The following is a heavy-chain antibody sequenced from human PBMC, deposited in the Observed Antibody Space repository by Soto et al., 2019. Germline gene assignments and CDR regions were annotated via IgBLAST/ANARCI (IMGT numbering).Heavy chain of an antibody. CDR1: GFTFSSYG. CDR3: AKGTKRTTVTTEYYFDY. J-gene: IGHJ4*02. D-gene: IGHD4-17*01. Sequence: QVQLVESGGGVVQPGRSLRLSCAASGFTFSSYGMHWVRQAPGKGLEWVAVISYDGRNKYYADSVKGRFTISRDNSKNTLYLQMNSLRAEDTAVYYCAKGTKRTTVTTEYYFDYWGQGTLVTVSS. V-gene: IGHV3-30*18. CDR2: ISYDGRNK.